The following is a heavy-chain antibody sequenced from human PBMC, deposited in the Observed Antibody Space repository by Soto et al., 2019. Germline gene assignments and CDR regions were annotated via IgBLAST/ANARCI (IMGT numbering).Heavy chain of an antibody. CDR3: ARAYGSGSYYKGYYFDY. Sequence: QVQLQESGPGLVKPSQTLFLTCTVSGGSISSGGYYWSWIRQHPGKGLEWIGYIYYSGSTYYNPSLKSRVTISVDTSKNQFSLKLSSVTAADTAVYYCARAYGSGSYYKGYYFDYWGQGTLVTVSS. CDR1: GGSISSGGYY. J-gene: IGHJ4*02. CDR2: IYYSGST. D-gene: IGHD3-10*01. V-gene: IGHV4-31*03.